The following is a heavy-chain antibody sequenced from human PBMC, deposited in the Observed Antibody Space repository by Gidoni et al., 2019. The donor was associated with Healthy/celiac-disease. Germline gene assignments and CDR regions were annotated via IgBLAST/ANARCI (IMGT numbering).Heavy chain of an antibody. CDR3: ARSRSGKVYDFWSGPSPYYYYMDV. Sequence: DVQLVESGGGLVQPAGSLRLSCAASGFTFSRYWMSWVRQAPGKGLEWVANIKQDGSEKSYVDSVNGRFTISRDNAKNSLYLQMNSLRAEDTAVYYCARSRSGKVYDFWSGPSPYYYYMDVWGKGTTVTVSS. V-gene: IGHV3-7*01. CDR2: IKQDGSEK. D-gene: IGHD3-3*01. J-gene: IGHJ6*03. CDR1: GFTFSRYW.